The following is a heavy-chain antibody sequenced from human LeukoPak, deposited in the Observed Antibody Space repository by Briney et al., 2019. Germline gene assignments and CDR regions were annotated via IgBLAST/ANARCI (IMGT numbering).Heavy chain of an antibody. CDR3: AKNRVLLWFGDFDY. CDR2: ISYDGSNK. Sequence: GGSLRLSCAASGFTFSSYAMHWVRQAPGKGLEWVAVISYDGSNKYYADSVKGRFTISRDNSKNTLYLQMNSLRAEDTAVYYCAKNRVLLWFGDFDYWGQRTLVTVSS. D-gene: IGHD3-10*01. J-gene: IGHJ4*02. CDR1: GFTFSSYA. V-gene: IGHV3-30-3*02.